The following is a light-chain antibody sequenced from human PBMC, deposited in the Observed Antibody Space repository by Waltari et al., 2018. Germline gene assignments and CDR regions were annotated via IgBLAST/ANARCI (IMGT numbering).Light chain of an antibody. CDR3: QQYNTYSRT. CDR1: QSPSNW. V-gene: IGKV1-5*01. CDR2: GAS. Sequence: DIQMTQSPSTLSASIGDRVTITCRASQSPSNWLAWYQRKPGKAPKLLIYGASSLESGVPSRFSGSGSGTEFTLTISSLQPDDFATYYCQQYNTYSRTFGQGTTVEVK. J-gene: IGKJ1*01.